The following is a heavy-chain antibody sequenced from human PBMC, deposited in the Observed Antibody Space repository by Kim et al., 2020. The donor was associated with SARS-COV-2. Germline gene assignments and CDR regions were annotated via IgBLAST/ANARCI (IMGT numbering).Heavy chain of an antibody. V-gene: IGHV7-4-1*02. CDR3: ARDRSILDVVVPAAPYNWFDP. CDR1: GYTFTSYA. Sequence: ASVKVSCKASGYTFTSYAMNWVRQAPGQGLEWMGWINTNTGNPTYAQGFTGRFVFSLDTSVSTAYLQISSLKAEDTAVYYCARDRSILDVVVPAAPYNWFDPWGQGTLVTVSS. CDR2: INTNTGNP. J-gene: IGHJ5*02. D-gene: IGHD2-2*01.